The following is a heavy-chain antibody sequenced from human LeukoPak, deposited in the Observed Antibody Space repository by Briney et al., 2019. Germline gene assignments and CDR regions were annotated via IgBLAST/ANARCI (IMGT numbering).Heavy chain of an antibody. CDR1: GFTFISYA. CDR3: ARLSSSWPET. J-gene: IGHJ5*02. Sequence: PGGSLRLSCAASGFTFISYAMHWVRQAPGKGLEWVAVISYDGSNKYYADSVKGRFTISRDNSKNTLYLQMNSLRAEDTAVYYFARLSSSWPETWGQGTLVTVSS. V-gene: IGHV3-30-3*01. D-gene: IGHD6-13*01. CDR2: ISYDGSNK.